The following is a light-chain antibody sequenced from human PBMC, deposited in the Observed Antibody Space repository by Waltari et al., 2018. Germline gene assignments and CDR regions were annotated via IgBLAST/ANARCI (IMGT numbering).Light chain of an antibody. CDR1: NFAPNT. CDR2: YDN. Sequence: YVVTQPPSVSVTPRQPATLPSGGENFAPNTINWYQQNPSQAPFLVMFYDNDRPAGIPERFSGSNSGNTATLTINWVEAGDEADYHCQVWDDFIDSGVFGGGTRLSVL. J-gene: IGLJ3*02. CDR3: QVWDDFIDSGV. V-gene: IGLV3-21*04.